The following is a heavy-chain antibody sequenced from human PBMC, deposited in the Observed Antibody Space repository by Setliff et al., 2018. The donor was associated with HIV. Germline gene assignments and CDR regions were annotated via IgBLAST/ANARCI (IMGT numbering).Heavy chain of an antibody. CDR2: ISGSGDST. CDR1: GFSFGNYA. V-gene: IGHV3-23*01. CDR3: VRGPSGSLRRDDFVHYMDF. D-gene: IGHD5-12*01. J-gene: IGHJ6*03. Sequence: PGGSLRLSCAASGFSFGNYAMSWVRQAPGKGLQWVSSISGSGDSTFYSDSVKGRCTISRDNSKNTLYLQLNSLTEADTATYHCVRGPSGSLRRDDFVHYMDFWGPGTTVTVSS.